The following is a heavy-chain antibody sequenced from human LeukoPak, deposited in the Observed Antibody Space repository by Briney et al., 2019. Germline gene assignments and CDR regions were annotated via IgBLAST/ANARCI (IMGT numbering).Heavy chain of an antibody. CDR3: AKGTSSAYAYYMDV. J-gene: IGHJ6*03. Sequence: GRSLRLSCAASGFTFDDYAMHWVRQGPGRGLEWVSGINWNSGSIGYADSVKGRFTISRDNAKNSLYLQMNSPRAEDMALYYCAKGTSSAYAYYMDVWGKGTTVTVSS. V-gene: IGHV3-9*03. CDR1: GFTFDDYA. CDR2: INWNSGSI. D-gene: IGHD5-12*01.